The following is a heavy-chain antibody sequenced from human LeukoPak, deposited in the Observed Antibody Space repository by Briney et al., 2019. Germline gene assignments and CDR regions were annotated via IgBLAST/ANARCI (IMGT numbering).Heavy chain of an antibody. D-gene: IGHD3-9*01. CDR2: ITSGGTYT. Sequence: PGGSLRLSCAASGFTFSTYNMNWARQAPGKGLEWVSSITSGGTYTYYADSVKGRFTTSRDNAKNSPSLQLSSLRAEDTAVYYCARGHYDILTASYKWTPDYWGQGILVTVSS. CDR3: ARGHYDILTASYKWTPDY. J-gene: IGHJ4*02. CDR1: GFTFSTYN. V-gene: IGHV3-21*06.